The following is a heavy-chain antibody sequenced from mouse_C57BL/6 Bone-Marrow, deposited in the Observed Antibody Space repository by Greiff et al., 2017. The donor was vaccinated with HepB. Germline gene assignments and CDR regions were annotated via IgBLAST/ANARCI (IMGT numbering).Heavy chain of an antibody. CDR1: GYTFTSYW. CDR3: AREDYGNYAMDY. J-gene: IGHJ4*01. V-gene: IGHV1-55*01. CDR2: IYPGSGST. D-gene: IGHD1-1*01. Sequence: QVQLQQPGAELVKPGASVKMSCKASGYTFTSYWITWVKQRPGQGPEWIGDIYPGSGSTNYNEKFKSKATLTVDTSSSTAYMQLSSLTSEDSAVYYCAREDYGNYAMDYWGQGTSVTVSS.